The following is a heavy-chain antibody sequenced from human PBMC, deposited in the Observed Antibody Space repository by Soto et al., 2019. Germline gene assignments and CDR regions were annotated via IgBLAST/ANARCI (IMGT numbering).Heavy chain of an antibody. CDR3: ARAGYSSSWHGGFDY. CDR2: INAGNGNT. D-gene: IGHD6-13*01. Sequence: ASVKVSCKASGYTFTSYAMHWVRQAPGQRLEWMGWINAGNGNTKYSQKFQGRVTITRDTSASTAYMELSSLRSEDTAVYYCARAGYSSSWHGGFDYWGQGTLVTVSS. V-gene: IGHV1-3*01. CDR1: GYTFTSYA. J-gene: IGHJ4*02.